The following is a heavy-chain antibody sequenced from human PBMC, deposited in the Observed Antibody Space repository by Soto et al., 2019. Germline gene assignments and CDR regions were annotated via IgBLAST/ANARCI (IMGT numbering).Heavy chain of an antibody. J-gene: IGHJ3*02. CDR3: ASPKGTFWFGELLSPHDI. Sequence: QLQLQESGPGLVKPSETLSLTCTVSGGSISSSSYYWGWIRQPPGKGLEWIGSIYYSGSSYYNPSLKSRVTISVDTSKNQFSLKLSSVTAADTAVYYCASPKGTFWFGELLSPHDIWGQGTMVTVSS. CDR2: IYYSGSS. V-gene: IGHV4-39*01. CDR1: GGSISSSSYY. D-gene: IGHD3-10*01.